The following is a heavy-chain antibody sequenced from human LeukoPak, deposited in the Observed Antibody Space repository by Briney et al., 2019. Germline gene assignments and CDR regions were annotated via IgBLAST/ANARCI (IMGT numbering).Heavy chain of an antibody. CDR1: GGSISSRTYY. V-gene: IGHV4-39*01. Sequence: SETLSLTCTVSGGSISSRTYYWAWSRQPPGQGLEWIDNIYYSGSTYYNPSLNSRLTMSVDTSKNQFSLNLRSVTAADTALYYCASLRVPGDFDYWGQRTLVTVSS. CDR2: IYYSGST. J-gene: IGHJ4*02. CDR3: ASLRVPGDFDY.